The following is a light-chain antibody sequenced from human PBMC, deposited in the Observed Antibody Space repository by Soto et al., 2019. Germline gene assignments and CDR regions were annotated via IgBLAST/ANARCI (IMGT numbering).Light chain of an antibody. CDR1: QSVSSY. V-gene: IGKV3-11*01. J-gene: IGKJ1*01. CDR2: DAS. CDR3: QQRSNWPRT. Sequence: EIVLTQAPATMPLSPLDGDTLSCRASQSVSSYLAWYQQKPGQAPRLLIYDASNRATGIPARFSGSGSGTDLTLTISSLEPEDFAVYYCQQRSNWPRTFGQGTKVDI.